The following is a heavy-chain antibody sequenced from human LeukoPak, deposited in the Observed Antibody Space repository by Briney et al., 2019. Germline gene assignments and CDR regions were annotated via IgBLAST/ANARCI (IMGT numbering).Heavy chain of an antibody. D-gene: IGHD6-19*01. CDR1: GYTLTELS. CDR3: ARVRIAVAGKYYFDY. V-gene: IGHV1-2*02. Sequence: ASVKVSCKVSGYTLTELSMHWVRQAPGKGLEWMGWINPNSGGTNYAQKFQGRVTMTRDTSISTAYMELSRLRSDDTAVYYCARVRIAVAGKYYFDYWGQGTLVTVSS. J-gene: IGHJ4*02. CDR2: INPNSGGT.